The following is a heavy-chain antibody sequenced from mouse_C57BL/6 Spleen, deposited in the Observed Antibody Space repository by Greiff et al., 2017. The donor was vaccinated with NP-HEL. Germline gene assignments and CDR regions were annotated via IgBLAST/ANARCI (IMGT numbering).Heavy chain of an antibody. CDR3: ARQEVLRKWYVDA. J-gene: IGHJ1*03. CDR1: GYTFTEYP. V-gene: IGHV1-62-2*01. CDR2: FYPGSGSI. Sequence: QVQLKQSGAELVKPGASVKLSCKASGYTFTEYPIHWVKQRSGQGLEWIGWFYPGSGSIKYNEKFKDKATLTADKSSRTVYMELSRVTHEDTAVYFCARQEVLRKWYVDAWGTGTTVTVSS. D-gene: IGHD1-1*01.